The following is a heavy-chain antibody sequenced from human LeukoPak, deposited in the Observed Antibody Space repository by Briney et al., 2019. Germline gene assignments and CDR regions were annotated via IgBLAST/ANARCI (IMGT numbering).Heavy chain of an antibody. D-gene: IGHD3-16*01. J-gene: IGHJ6*02. CDR2: INGDGSDT. Sequence: GGSLRLACAASGFTFSTYWMHWVRHAPGKGLVWVAQINGDGSDTSYADSMKGRFTISRDNAKNTLYLHINSLRAEDTAVFYCVRGAYYFYGMDVWGQGTTVTASS. V-gene: IGHV3-74*01. CDR3: VRGAYYFYGMDV. CDR1: GFTFSTYW.